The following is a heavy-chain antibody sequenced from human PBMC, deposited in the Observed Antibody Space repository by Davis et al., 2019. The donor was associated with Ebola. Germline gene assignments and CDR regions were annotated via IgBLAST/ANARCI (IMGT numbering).Heavy chain of an antibody. CDR3: AREGRYCSSTSCNMDV. Sequence: MPSEPLSLTCAVYGGSFSGYYWSWIRQPPGKGLEWIGEINHSGRTNYNPSLKSRVTISVDTSKNQFSLKLSSVTAADTAVYYCAREGRYCSSTSCNMDVWGQGTTVTVSS. CDR1: GGSFSGYY. D-gene: IGHD2-2*01. CDR2: INHSGRT. V-gene: IGHV4-34*01. J-gene: IGHJ6*02.